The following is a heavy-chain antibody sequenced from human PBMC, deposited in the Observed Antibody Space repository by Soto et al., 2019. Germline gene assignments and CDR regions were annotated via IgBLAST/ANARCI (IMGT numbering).Heavy chain of an antibody. CDR2: ISSTGTYI. Sequence: EVQLVESGGGLVKPGGSLRLSCAASGITFSSYSMNWVRQAPGKGLEWVSSISSTGTYIDYADSVKGRFTISRDNAKNSLFLQMDSLRAEDAALYYCARDTTPYSSSSHAFDIWGQGTMVTVSS. V-gene: IGHV3-21*01. CDR1: GITFSSYS. J-gene: IGHJ3*02. D-gene: IGHD6-6*01. CDR3: ARDTTPYSSSSHAFDI.